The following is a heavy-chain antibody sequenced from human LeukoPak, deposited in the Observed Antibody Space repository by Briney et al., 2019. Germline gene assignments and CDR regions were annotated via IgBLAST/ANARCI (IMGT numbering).Heavy chain of an antibody. Sequence: GGSLRLSCAASGFTFSSYAMSWVRQAPGKGLEWVSSISDNGGSTYSADSVKGRFTISRDNSKNTLYLQMNSLRAEDTAVYSCAKNGEVLSWFDPWGQGTLVTVSS. CDR3: AKNGEVLSWFDP. CDR1: GFTFSSYA. V-gene: IGHV3-23*01. CDR2: ISDNGGST. D-gene: IGHD3-10*01. J-gene: IGHJ5*02.